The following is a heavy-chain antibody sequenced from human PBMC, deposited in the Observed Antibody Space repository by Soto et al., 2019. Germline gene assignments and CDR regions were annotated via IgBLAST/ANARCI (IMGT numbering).Heavy chain of an antibody. CDR1: GFTFSSYE. D-gene: IGHD2-21*02. CDR2: ISSSGSTI. J-gene: IGHJ4*02. Sequence: PGGSLRLSCAASGFTFSSYEMNWVRQDPGKGLEWVSYISSSGSTIYYADSVKGRFTISRDNAKNSLYLQMNSLSAEDTAVYYCARVPGVTAIHDYWGQGTLVTVSS. V-gene: IGHV3-48*03. CDR3: ARVPGVTAIHDY.